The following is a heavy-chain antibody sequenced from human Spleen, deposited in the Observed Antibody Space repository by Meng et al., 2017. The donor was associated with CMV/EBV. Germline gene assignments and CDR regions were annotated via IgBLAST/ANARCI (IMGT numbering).Heavy chain of an antibody. V-gene: IGHV3-23*01. CDR1: GFTFSTYS. CDR3: ARVDYGGDYFDY. CDR2: ISHSDGST. Sequence: GGSLRLSCAASGFTFSTYSMTWVRQAPGKGLEWVSAISHSDGSTFYRNSVRGRFTISRHNSKNTLYLQMNSLRAEDTAVYYCARVDYGGDYFDYWGQGTMVTVSS. J-gene: IGHJ4*03. D-gene: IGHD4-23*01.